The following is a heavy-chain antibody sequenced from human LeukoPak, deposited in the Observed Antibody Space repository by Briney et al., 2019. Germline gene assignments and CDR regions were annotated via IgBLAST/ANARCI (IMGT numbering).Heavy chain of an antibody. CDR3: AKERVRGVIFDAFDI. CDR1: GFTFSSYA. D-gene: IGHD3-10*01. CDR2: MSYDGNNR. J-gene: IGHJ3*02. Sequence: PGGSLRLSCLASGFTFSSYAMHWVRQAPGKGLEWVAVMSYDGNNRYYTDSVKGRVTISRDNFKNTVYLQMNSLRAEDTAVYYCAKERVRGVIFDAFDIWGQGTMVTVSS. V-gene: IGHV3-30*18.